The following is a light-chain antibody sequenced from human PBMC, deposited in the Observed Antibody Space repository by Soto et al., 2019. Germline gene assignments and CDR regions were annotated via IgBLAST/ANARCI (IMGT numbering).Light chain of an antibody. V-gene: IGKV1-5*01. J-gene: IGKJ4*01. CDR3: QQYNSYSPELT. CDR1: QSISSW. Sequence: DIQMTQSPSTLSASVGDRVTITCRASQSISSWLAWYQQKPGKAPKLLIYDASSLESGVPSRFSGSGSGTEFTLTISSLQPDDFATYYCQQYNSYSPELTFGGGTKVDI. CDR2: DAS.